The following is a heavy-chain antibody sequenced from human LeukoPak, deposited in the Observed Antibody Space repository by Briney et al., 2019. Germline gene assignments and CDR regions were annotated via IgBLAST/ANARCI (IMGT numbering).Heavy chain of an antibody. CDR3: ARAIAVAGTSYYYGMDV. D-gene: IGHD6-19*01. V-gene: IGHV3-48*02. CDR2: ISSSRSTI. CDR1: GFTFSSYS. Sequence: PGGSLRLSCAAAGFTFSSYSMNWVRQAPGKGLEWVSYISSSRSTIYYADSVNGRFTISRDNAKNSLYLQMNSLRDEDTAVYYCARAIAVAGTSYYYGMDVWGQGTTVTVSS. J-gene: IGHJ6*02.